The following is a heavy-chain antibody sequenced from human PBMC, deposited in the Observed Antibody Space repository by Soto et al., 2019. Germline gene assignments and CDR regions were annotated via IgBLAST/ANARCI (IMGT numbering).Heavy chain of an antibody. CDR3: ARYTAMDRMEFDY. CDR1: GGSISSGGYY. V-gene: IGHV4-31*03. D-gene: IGHD5-18*01. CDR2: IYYSGST. Sequence: PSETLSLTCTVSGGSISSGGYYWSWIRQHPGKGLEWIGYIYYSGSTYYNPSLKSRVTISVDTSKNQFSLKLSSVTAADTAVYYCARYTAMDRMEFDYWGQGTLVTVSS. J-gene: IGHJ4*02.